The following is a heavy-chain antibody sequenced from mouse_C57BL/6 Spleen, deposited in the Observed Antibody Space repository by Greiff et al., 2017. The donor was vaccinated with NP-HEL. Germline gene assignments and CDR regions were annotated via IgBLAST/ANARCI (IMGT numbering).Heavy chain of an antibody. CDR2: IDPSDSYT. CDR1: GYTFTSYW. CDR3: ARSPYYGRPY. D-gene: IGHD1-1*01. J-gene: IGHJ2*01. V-gene: IGHV1-69*01. Sequence: QVQLQQPGAELVMPGASVKLSCKASGYTFTSYWMHWVKQRPGQGLEWIGEIDPSDSYTNYNQKFKGKSTLTVDKSSSTAYMQLSSLTSEDSAVYYCARSPYYGRPYWGQGTTLTVSS.